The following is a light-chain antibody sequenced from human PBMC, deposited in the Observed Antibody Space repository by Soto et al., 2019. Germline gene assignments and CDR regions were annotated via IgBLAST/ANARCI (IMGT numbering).Light chain of an antibody. J-gene: IGKJ5*01. V-gene: IGKV3-15*01. Sequence: EMVMTQSPATLSVSPVERATLSYMARQSVSSNLSWYQQKPGQAPSLLIYGASTRATGIPVRFSGSGFGTEFTLTICTLQSQNFAVYYCQQYKNWPLFGQGTRLEIK. CDR3: QQYKNWPL. CDR1: QSVSSN. CDR2: GAS.